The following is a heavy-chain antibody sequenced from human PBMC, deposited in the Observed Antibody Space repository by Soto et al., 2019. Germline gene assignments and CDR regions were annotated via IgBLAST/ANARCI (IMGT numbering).Heavy chain of an antibody. CDR1: GYTFTSYW. Sequence: GASVKVSCQASGYTFTSYWIGWVRQMPGKGLEWMGIIYPGDSDTRYSPSFQGQVTISADKSISTAYLQWSSLKASDTAMYYCATGGTSVAAAGYGMDVWGQGTTVTVSS. CDR3: ATGGTSVAAAGYGMDV. V-gene: IGHV5-51*03. CDR2: IYPGDSDT. D-gene: IGHD6-13*01. J-gene: IGHJ6*02.